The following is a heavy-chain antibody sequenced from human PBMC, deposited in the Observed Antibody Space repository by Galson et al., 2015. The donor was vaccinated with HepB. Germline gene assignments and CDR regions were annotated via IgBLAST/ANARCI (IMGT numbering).Heavy chain of an antibody. Sequence: SLRLSCAASGFIFSSSAMSWVRQAPGKGLEWVSGIGGSGITTYYADSVKGRFTISRDNAKNSLYLQMNSLRAEDTAVYYCARDPREWLVYYYYYGMDVWGQGTTVTVS. D-gene: IGHD6-19*01. V-gene: IGHV3-23*01. J-gene: IGHJ6*02. CDR2: IGGSGITT. CDR3: ARDPREWLVYYYYYGMDV. CDR1: GFIFSSSA.